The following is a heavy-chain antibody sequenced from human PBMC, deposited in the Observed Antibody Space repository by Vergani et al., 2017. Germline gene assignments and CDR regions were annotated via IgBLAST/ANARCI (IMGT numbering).Heavy chain of an antibody. D-gene: IGHD5-12*01. CDR3: AKANPRNSGYDYLYYYHAMDV. CDR1: GFPFNHYA. V-gene: IGHV3-23*01. Sequence: EVQLLESGGDLVQPGGSLSLSCAASGFPFNHYAMNWVRQAPGKGLEWVSGISGSGGSTYYAGSVKGRFTMSRDSSKNTLYLQMNSLSAGDTAVYYCAKANPRNSGYDYLYYYHAMDVWGQGTTVTVSS. J-gene: IGHJ6*02. CDR2: ISGSGGST.